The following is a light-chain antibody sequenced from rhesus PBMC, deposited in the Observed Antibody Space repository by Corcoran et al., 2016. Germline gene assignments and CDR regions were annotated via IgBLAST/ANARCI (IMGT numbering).Light chain of an antibody. CDR2: KAS. Sequence: DIQMTQSPSSLSASVGDTVTITCRASQSISNWLAWYQQKPGKAPKLVIYKASTLQTGAPSRFCGSGSGTDLTLTISSLQSEDFATYYCQHYGSREFTFGPGTKLDIK. CDR1: QSISNW. V-gene: IGKV1-22*01. J-gene: IGKJ3*01. CDR3: QHYGSREFT.